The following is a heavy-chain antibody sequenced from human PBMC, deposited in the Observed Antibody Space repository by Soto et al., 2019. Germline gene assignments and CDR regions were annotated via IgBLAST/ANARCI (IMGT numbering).Heavy chain of an antibody. CDR2: ISGSGGST. J-gene: IGHJ4*02. Sequence: PGGSLILSCAASGFTFSSDSMSWVRQAPGKGLEWVSAISGSGGSTYYADSVKGRFTISRDNSKNTLYLQMNSLRAEDTAVYYCAKGYYDFWSGYYSNPFDYWGQGTLVTVSS. D-gene: IGHD3-3*01. V-gene: IGHV3-23*01. CDR3: AKGYYDFWSGYYSNPFDY. CDR1: GFTFSSDS.